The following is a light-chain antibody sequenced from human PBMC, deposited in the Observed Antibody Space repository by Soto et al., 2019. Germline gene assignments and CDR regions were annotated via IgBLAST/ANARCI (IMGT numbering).Light chain of an antibody. V-gene: IGLV2-11*01. CDR3: CSYAGSSSYV. CDR1: SSDVGGYNY. Sequence: QSALTQPRSVSGSPGQSVTISCTGTSSDVGGYNYVSWYQQHPGKAPKLMIYTVTKRPSGVPDRFSGSMSDNTASLTISGLQADDEADYYCCSYAGSSSYVFGTGTKVTVL. J-gene: IGLJ1*01. CDR2: TVT.